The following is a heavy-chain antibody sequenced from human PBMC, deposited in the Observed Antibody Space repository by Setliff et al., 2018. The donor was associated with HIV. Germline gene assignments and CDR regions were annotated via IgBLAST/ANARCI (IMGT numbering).Heavy chain of an antibody. Sequence: GGSLRLSCTASGFTLDDYGMAWVRQAPGKGLEGVSYISSSGSTIYYADSVKGRFTISRDDAKNSLYLQMDSLGVEDTALYYCARDNWGYDWYFDLWGRGTLVTVSS. CDR2: ISSSGSTI. D-gene: IGHD7-27*01. CDR3: ARDNWGYDWYFDL. CDR1: GFTLDDYG. V-gene: IGHV3-48*03. J-gene: IGHJ2*01.